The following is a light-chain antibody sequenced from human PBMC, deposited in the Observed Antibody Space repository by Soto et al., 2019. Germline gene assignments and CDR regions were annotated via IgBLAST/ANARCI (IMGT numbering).Light chain of an antibody. CDR3: SSYAGSNNPVI. CDR2: EVS. Sequence: QSALTQPPSASGSPGQSVTISCTGTSSDVGGYNYVSWYQQHPGKAPKFLIFEVSRRPSGVPDRFSGSKSGNTASLTVSGLQADDEAYYYCSSYAGSNNPVIFGGGTKLTVL. CDR1: SSDVGGYNY. V-gene: IGLV2-8*01. J-gene: IGLJ2*01.